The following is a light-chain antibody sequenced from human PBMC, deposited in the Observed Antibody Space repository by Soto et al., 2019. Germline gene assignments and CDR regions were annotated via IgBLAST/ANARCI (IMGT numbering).Light chain of an antibody. CDR3: QQYVNAPIN. Sequence: EIVLTQSPDSLSLFPGERATLSCRASQTVGRNYVAWFQQKPGQAPRLLIYDASTRATGIPDKFGGSGSGTDFTLTINRLEPVYGVVYYCQQYVNAPINFGHGTRWEIK. CDR1: QTVGRNY. V-gene: IGKV3-20*01. CDR2: DAS. J-gene: IGKJ5*01.